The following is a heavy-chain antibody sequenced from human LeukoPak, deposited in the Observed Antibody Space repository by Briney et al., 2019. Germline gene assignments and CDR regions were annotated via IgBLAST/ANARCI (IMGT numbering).Heavy chain of an antibody. D-gene: IGHD2-2*01. CDR2: IIPIFGTA. J-gene: IGHJ4*02. CDR1: GGTFSSYA. CDR3: ARLGSTSPGNWYKLFDQ. V-gene: IGHV1-69*13. Sequence: SVKVSCKASGGTFSSYAINWVRQAPGQGLEWMGGIIPIFGTANSAQKFQGRVTITADESTSTAYMELSSLRSEDTAVYYCARLGSTSPGNWYKLFDQWGQGTLVTVSS.